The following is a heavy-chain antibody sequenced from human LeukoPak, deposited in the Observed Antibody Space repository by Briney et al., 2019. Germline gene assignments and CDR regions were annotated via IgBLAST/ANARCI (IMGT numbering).Heavy chain of an antibody. CDR3: ASLPIAAAGTIIDY. CDR1: GFTFSSYS. J-gene: IGHJ4*02. Sequence: GGSLRLSCAASGFTFSSYSMNWVRQAPGKGLEWVSSISSSSSYIYYADSVKGRFTISRDNAKNSLYLQMNSLRAEDTAVYYCASLPIAAAGTIIDYWGQGTLVTVSS. CDR2: ISSSSSYI. D-gene: IGHD6-13*01. V-gene: IGHV3-21*01.